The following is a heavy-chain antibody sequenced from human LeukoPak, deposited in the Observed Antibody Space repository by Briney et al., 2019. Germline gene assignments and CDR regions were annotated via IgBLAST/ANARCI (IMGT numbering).Heavy chain of an antibody. CDR2: ISSSSSYI. V-gene: IGHV3-21*01. D-gene: IGHD3-3*01. Sequence: GGSLRLSCAASGFTFSSFGMNWVRQAPGKGLEWVSSISSSSSYIYYADSVKGRFTISRDNAKNSLYLQMNSLRAEDTAVYYCARVGVVKRGTFDYWGQGTLVTVSS. J-gene: IGHJ4*02. CDR3: ARVGVVKRGTFDY. CDR1: GFTFSSFG.